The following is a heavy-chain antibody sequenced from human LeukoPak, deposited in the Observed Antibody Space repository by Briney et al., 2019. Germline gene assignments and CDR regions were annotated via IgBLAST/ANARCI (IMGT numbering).Heavy chain of an antibody. CDR2: IIPILGIA. Sequence: ASVKVSCKASGGTFSSYAISLVRQAPGQGLEWMGRIIPILGIANYAQKFQGRVTITADKSMSTAYMELSSLRSEDTAVYYCARGFSGSYQYWGQGTLVTVSS. V-gene: IGHV1-69*04. CDR3: ARGFSGSYQY. D-gene: IGHD1-26*01. J-gene: IGHJ4*02. CDR1: GGTFSSYA.